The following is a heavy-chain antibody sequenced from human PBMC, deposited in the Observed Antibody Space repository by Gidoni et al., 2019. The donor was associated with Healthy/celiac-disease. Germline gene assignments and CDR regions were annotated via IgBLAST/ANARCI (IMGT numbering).Heavy chain of an antibody. Sequence: QPKLQASGPGLVKPSETLSPTCTVPGGSISRSDYYWGWIRQPPGKGLEWIGSIYYSGSTYYNPSLKSRVTISVDTSKKQFSLELSSVTAADTAVYYCARVGGVGRFSDWYLDYWGQGTLVTVSS. CDR2: IYYSGST. CDR1: GGSISRSDYY. J-gene: IGHJ4*02. CDR3: ARVGGVGRFSDWYLDY. D-gene: IGHD3-16*01. V-gene: IGHV4-39*01.